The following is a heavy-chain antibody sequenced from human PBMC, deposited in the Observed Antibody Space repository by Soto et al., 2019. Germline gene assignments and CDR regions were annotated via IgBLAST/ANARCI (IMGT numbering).Heavy chain of an antibody. CDR2: IYYSGST. J-gene: IGHJ4*02. Sequence: PSETLSLTCTVSGGSISSYYWGWIRQPPGKGLEWIGYIYYSGSTNYNPSLKSRVTISVDTSKNQFSLKLSSVTAADTAVYYCARHDDYGDYADYWGQGTLVTVSS. D-gene: IGHD4-17*01. CDR1: GGSISSYY. CDR3: ARHDDYGDYADY. V-gene: IGHV4-59*08.